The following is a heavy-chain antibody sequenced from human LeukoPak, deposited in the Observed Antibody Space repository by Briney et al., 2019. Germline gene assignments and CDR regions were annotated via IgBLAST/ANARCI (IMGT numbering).Heavy chain of an antibody. CDR2: IYTSGST. CDR3: ARRHEYSSGWYETKRYYYYYYMDV. CDR1: GGSISSYY. V-gene: IGHV4-4*07. D-gene: IGHD6-19*01. J-gene: IGHJ6*03. Sequence: SETLSLTCTVSGGSISSYYWSWIRQPAGKGLEWIGRIYTSGSTNYNPSLKSRVTMSVDTSKNQFSLKLSSVTAADTAVYYCARRHEYSSGWYETKRYYYYYYMDVWGKGTTVTISS.